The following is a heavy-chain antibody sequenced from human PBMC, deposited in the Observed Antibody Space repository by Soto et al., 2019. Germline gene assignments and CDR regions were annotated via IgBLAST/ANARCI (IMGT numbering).Heavy chain of an antibody. CDR3: AKALGYCSGGSCYYMDV. CDR1: GFTFSSYG. D-gene: IGHD2-15*01. CDR2: ISYDGSNK. Sequence: VQLVESGGGVVQPGRSLRLSCAASGFTFSSYGMHWVRQAPGKGLEWVAVISYDGSNKYYADSVKGRFTISRDNSKNTLYLQMNSLRAEDTAVYYCAKALGYCSGGSCYYMDVWGKGTTVTVSS. V-gene: IGHV3-30*18. J-gene: IGHJ6*03.